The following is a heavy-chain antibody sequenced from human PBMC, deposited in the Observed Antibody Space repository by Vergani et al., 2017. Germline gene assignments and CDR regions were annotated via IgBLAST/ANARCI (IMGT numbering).Heavy chain of an antibody. V-gene: IGHV3-23*01. J-gene: IGHJ4*02. CDR3: ATELGYCGGGSCDRLY. CDR2: IRGTDTYT. CDR1: GFTFSSYG. Sequence: EVQLLESGGGLVQPGGSLRLSCVASGFTFSSYGMNWVRQAPGKGLEWVSGIRGTDTYTFYADSVKGRFSISRDNSKNTLFLQMSALRAEDTAVYYCATELGYCGGGSCDRLYWGQGTLVTVS. D-gene: IGHD2-15*01.